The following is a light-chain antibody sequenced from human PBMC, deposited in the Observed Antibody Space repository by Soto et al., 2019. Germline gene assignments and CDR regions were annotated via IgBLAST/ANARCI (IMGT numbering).Light chain of an antibody. CDR1: QTISSW. J-gene: IGKJ1*01. CDR3: QHYNSYSDA. CDR2: KAS. V-gene: IGKV1-5*03. Sequence: IQMTHSPSTLSACVGDRVTITCRASQTISSWLAWYQQKPGKAPKLLIYKASTLKSGVPSRFSGSGSGTEFTLTISSLQPDDFATYYCQHYNSYSDAFGQGTKVDI.